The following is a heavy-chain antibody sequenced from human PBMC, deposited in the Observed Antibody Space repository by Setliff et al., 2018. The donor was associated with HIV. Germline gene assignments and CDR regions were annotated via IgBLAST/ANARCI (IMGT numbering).Heavy chain of an antibody. CDR3: ARGHDNKYYYFYYMDV. J-gene: IGHJ6*03. CDR2: ISTTGST. D-gene: IGHD3-9*01. CDR1: GGSINSGSYY. V-gene: IGHV4-61*09. Sequence: PSETLSLTCTVSGGSINSGSYYWNWIRQPAGKGLEWIGHISTTGSTNYNPSLKSRVIMSVDTSRNQFSLKLSSVTAADTAVYYCARGHDNKYYYFYYMDVWGKGTTVTVSS.